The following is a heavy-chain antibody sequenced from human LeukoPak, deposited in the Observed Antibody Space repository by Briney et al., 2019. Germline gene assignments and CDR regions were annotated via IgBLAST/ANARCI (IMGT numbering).Heavy chain of an antibody. CDR3: AKDLGGSQSREDFDY. V-gene: IGHV3-23*01. CDR1: GFTFRSYE. CDR2: ISGSGGST. J-gene: IGHJ4*02. D-gene: IGHD3-16*01. Sequence: PGGSLRLSCAASGFTFRSYEMSWVRQAPGKGLEWVSGISGSGGSTYYADSVKGRFTISRDNSKNTLYLQMNSLRAEDTAVYYCAKDLGGSQSREDFDYWGQGTLVTVSS.